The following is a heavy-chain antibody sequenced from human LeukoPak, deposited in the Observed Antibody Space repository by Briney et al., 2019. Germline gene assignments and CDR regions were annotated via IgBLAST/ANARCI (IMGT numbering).Heavy chain of an antibody. D-gene: IGHD3-16*02. J-gene: IGHJ5*02. V-gene: IGHV4-59*08. CDR2: IYDNGYI. CDR1: GGSMSTYY. CDR3: ARRAFGGVIAANWFDP. Sequence: SETLSLTCTVSGGSMSTYYWSWIRQPPGKGLEWIGYIYDNGYIHYNPSLKSRVSISLDTSKSQFSLNLSSVTAADTAVYYCARRAFGGVIAANWFDPWGQGTLVTVSS.